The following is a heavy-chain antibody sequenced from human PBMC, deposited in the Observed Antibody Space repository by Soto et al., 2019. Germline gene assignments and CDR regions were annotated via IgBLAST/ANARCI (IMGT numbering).Heavy chain of an antibody. CDR1: GFSFSRHW. J-gene: IGHJ4*02. Sequence: GGSLRLSCAGSGFSFSRHWLSWVRQAPGKGLEWVADIQEDGSEKYLDSVKGRFTISRDNARYSLYLQMNSLRAEDTAVYFCARLLEDPWRENWGPCDFWGQGTLVTVSS. D-gene: IGHD3-16*01. CDR3: ARLLEDPWRENWGPCDF. V-gene: IGHV3-7*01. CDR2: IQEDGSEK.